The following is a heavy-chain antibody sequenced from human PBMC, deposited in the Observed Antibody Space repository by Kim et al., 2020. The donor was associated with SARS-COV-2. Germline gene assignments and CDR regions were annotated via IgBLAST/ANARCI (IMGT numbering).Heavy chain of an antibody. V-gene: IGHV1-18*01. CDR2: ISGSNGAT. Sequence: ASVKVSCKASGYTFSNYGISWVRLAPGQGLEWMGWISGSNGATKYAQKFQGRVTMTTDTYADTAYMELRSLRSDDTALYYCARAHYSTNSPFFYWGQGTL. D-gene: IGHD2-8*01. CDR3: ARAHYSTNSPFFY. CDR1: GYTFSNYG. J-gene: IGHJ4*02.